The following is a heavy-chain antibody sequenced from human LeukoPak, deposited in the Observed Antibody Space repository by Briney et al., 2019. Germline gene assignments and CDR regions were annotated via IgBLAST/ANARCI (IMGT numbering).Heavy chain of an antibody. J-gene: IGHJ4*02. CDR1: GYTFSSYV. V-gene: IGHV1-8*01. CDR3: AIGYYDILTGYYIGY. D-gene: IGHD3-9*01. CDR2: MNPNSGNT. Sequence: ASVKVSCKASGYTFSSYVINWVRQATGQGLEWMGWMNPNSGNTGYAQKFQGRVTMTRNTSISTAYMELSSLRSEDTAVYYCAIGYYDILTGYYIGYWGQGTLVTVSS.